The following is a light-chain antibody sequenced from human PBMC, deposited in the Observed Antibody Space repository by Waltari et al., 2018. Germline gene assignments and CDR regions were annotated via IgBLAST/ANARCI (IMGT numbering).Light chain of an antibody. V-gene: IGKV3-20*01. CDR2: AAS. CDR3: QNHERLPAT. J-gene: IGKJ1*01. Sequence: VLTQSPGTLSLFPGETATLSCRASQSVSKYLVWYQPRPGHAPRLLIYAASTRATGVPDRFSGSGYGTDFTLTISRLEPEDFAVYYCQNHERLPATFGQGTKVEIK. CDR1: QSVSKY.